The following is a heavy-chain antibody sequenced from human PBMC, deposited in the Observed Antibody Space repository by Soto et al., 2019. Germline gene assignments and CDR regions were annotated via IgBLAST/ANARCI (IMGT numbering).Heavy chain of an antibody. CDR1: GGTFSSYA. Sequence: QVQLLQSGAAVKKPGSSVKVSCKASGGTFSSYAISWVRQAPGQGLEWMGGCIPIFGTANYAQKFQGRVTITADESTSTAYLELSSLRSDDTAVDYCARGRVGASQPWYWFDLWGQGTLVTVSS. J-gene: IGHJ5*02. CDR3: ARGRVGASQPWYWFDL. CDR2: CIPIFGTA. V-gene: IGHV1-69*01. D-gene: IGHD1-26*01.